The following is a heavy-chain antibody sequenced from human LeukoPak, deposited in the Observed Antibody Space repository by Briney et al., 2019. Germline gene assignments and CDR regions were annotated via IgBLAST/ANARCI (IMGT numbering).Heavy chain of an antibody. CDR3: ARSGTYYYDSSGYPDY. V-gene: IGHV5-51*01. CDR2: IYPGDSDT. Sequence: ESLKISCKGSGYSFTSYWIGWVRQMPGKGLEWMGIIYPGDSDTRYSPSFQGQVTISADKSISTAYLQWSSLKASDTAMYYCARSGTYYYDSSGYPDYWGQGTLVTVSS. CDR1: GYSFTSYW. D-gene: IGHD3-22*01. J-gene: IGHJ4*02.